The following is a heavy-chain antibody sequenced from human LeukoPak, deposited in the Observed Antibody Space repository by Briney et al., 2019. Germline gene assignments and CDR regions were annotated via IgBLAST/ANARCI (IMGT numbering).Heavy chain of an antibody. CDR3: ARDLGYGGSPFDY. CDR2: IWYDGSNK. D-gene: IGHD4-23*01. Sequence: PGGSLRLSCAASGFTFSSYGMHWVRHAPGKGLEWVAVIWYDGSNKYYADSVKGRFAISRDNSKNTLYLQMNSLRAEDTAVYYCARDLGYGGSPFDYWGQGTLVTVSS. CDR1: GFTFSSYG. V-gene: IGHV3-33*01. J-gene: IGHJ4*02.